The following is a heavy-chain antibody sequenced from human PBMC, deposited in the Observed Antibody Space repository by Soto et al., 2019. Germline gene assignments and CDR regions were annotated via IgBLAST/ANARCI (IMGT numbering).Heavy chain of an antibody. D-gene: IGHD3-10*01. Sequence: HPGGSLRLSCAASGFTFSSYGMHWVREAPGKGLEWVAVISYDGSNKYYADSVKGRFTISRDNSKNTLYLQMNSLRAEDTAVYYCANVLLPVTMVRGGNYYYGMDVWGQGTTVTVSS. J-gene: IGHJ6*02. CDR3: ANVLLPVTMVRGGNYYYGMDV. V-gene: IGHV3-30*18. CDR1: GFTFSSYG. CDR2: ISYDGSNK.